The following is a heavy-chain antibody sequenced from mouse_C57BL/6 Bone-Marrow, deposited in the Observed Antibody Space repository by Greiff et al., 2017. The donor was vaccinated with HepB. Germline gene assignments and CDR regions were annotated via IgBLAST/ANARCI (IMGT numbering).Heavy chain of an antibody. V-gene: IGHV1-53*01. CDR3: ARGAITTVVAPDY. CDR2: INPSNGGT. CDR1: GYTFTSYW. D-gene: IGHD1-1*01. J-gene: IGHJ2*01. Sequence: QVQLKESGTELVKPGASVKLSCKASGYTFTSYWMHWVKQRPGQGLEWIGNINPSNGGTNYNEKFKSKATLTVDKSSSTAYMQLSSLTSEDSAVYYCARGAITTVVAPDYWGQGTTLTVAS.